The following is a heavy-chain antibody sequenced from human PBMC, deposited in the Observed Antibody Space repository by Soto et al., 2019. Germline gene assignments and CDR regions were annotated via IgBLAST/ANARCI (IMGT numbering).Heavy chain of an antibody. D-gene: IGHD3-3*01. CDR3: AKGPTYYDFWSGYHPYWYFDL. Sequence: QVQLVESGGGVVQPGRSLRLSCAASGFTFSSYGMHWVRQAPGKGLEWVAVISYDGSNRYYADSVKGRFTISRDNSKNTLYLQMNSLRAEDTAVYYCAKGPTYYDFWSGYHPYWYFDLWGRGTLVTVSS. J-gene: IGHJ2*01. V-gene: IGHV3-30*18. CDR2: ISYDGSNR. CDR1: GFTFSSYG.